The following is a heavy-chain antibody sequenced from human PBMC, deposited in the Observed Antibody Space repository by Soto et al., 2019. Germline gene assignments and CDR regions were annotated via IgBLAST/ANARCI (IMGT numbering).Heavy chain of an antibody. CDR2: INPSGGST. CDR1: GYTFTSYY. D-gene: IGHD2-15*01. CDR3: ARGGVVVAATYAAGFDP. V-gene: IGHV1-46*01. J-gene: IGHJ5*02. Sequence: ASVKVSCKASGYTFTSYYMHWVRQAPGQGLEWMGIINPSGGSTSYAQKFQGRVTMTRDTSTSTVYMELSSLRSEDTAVYYCARGGVVVAATYAAGFDPWGQGTLVTVSS.